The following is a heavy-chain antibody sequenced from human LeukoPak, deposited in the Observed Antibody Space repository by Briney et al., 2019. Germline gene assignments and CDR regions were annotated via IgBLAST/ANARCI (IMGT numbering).Heavy chain of an antibody. CDR3: ARITAHCFDH. CDR1: GFTFTSYW. CDR2: LSCIDSSCTE. J-gene: IGHJ4*02. V-gene: IGHV3-23*01. Sequence: PGGSLRLSCAASGFTFTSYWMTWVRQAPGKGLEWVSTLSCIDSSCTEYYADSVKGRFTISRDNSKNTLFLQMSSLRVEDTAVYYCARITAHCFDHWGQGTLVTVSS. D-gene: IGHD3-16*01.